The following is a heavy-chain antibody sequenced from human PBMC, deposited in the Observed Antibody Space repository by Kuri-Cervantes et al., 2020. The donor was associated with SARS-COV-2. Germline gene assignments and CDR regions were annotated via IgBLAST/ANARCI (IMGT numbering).Heavy chain of an antibody. V-gene: IGHV1-2*02. CDR1: GYNFTSYY. J-gene: IGHJ4*02. CDR3: AREGCCSSNSREIFDY. CDR2: INPNSGGT. D-gene: IGHD2-2*01. Sequence: ASVKVSCKASGYNFTSYYMHWVRQALGQGLEWMGWINPNSGGTNYAQKFQGRVTMTRDTSISTAYMELSRLRSDDTAVYYCAREGCCSSNSREIFDYWGQGTLVTVSS.